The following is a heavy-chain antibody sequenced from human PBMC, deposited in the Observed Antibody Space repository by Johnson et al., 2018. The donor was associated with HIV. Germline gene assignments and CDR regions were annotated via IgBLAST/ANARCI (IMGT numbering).Heavy chain of an antibody. V-gene: IGHV3-30*02. D-gene: IGHD2-21*01. Sequence: QVQLVESGGGVVQPGGSLRLSCAASGFTFSSYGMHWVRQAPGKGLEWVAFIRYEGNNKYYADSVRGRLTISRDNSRKMVYLQMNSLRTEDTAVYYCARGPIPTFDAVYIWGQGTMVTVSS. J-gene: IGHJ3*02. CDR1: GFTFSSYG. CDR2: IRYEGNNK. CDR3: ARGPIPTFDAVYI.